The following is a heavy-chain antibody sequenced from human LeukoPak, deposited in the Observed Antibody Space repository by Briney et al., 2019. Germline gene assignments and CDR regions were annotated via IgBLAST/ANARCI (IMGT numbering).Heavy chain of an antibody. J-gene: IGHJ3*02. CDR3: ARVLRPTLGVLDAFDI. D-gene: IGHD3-16*01. Sequence: GGSLRLSCAASGFTFSSYAMHWVRQAPGKGLEYVSAISSNGGSTYYANSVKGRFTISRDNSKNTLYLQMGSLRAEDMAVYYCARVLRPTLGVLDAFDIWGQGTMVTVSS. CDR2: ISSNGGST. CDR1: GFTFSSYA. V-gene: IGHV3-64*01.